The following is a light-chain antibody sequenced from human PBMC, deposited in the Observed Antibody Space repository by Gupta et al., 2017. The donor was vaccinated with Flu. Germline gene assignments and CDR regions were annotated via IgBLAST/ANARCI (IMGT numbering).Light chain of an antibody. CDR3: QSYDSSNLYV. CDR1: SGSIASNY. V-gene: IGLV6-57*01. CDR2: EDN. J-gene: IGLJ1*01. Sequence: GTIACTRSSGSIASNYVQWYQQRPGSSPTTVIYEDNQRPSGVPDRFSGSIDSSSNAASLTITGLKTEDEADYYCQSYDSSNLYVFGTGTKVTVL.